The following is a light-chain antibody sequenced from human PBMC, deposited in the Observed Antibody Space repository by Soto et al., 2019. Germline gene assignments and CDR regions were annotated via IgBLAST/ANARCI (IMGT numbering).Light chain of an antibody. V-gene: IGLV2-14*01. Sequence: QSALTQRASVSGSPGQSITISCTGTSSDVGGYNYISWYQQHPGKAPKLMIYDVSNRPSGVSSRFSGSKSGNTASLTISGLQAEDEADYYCSSYTSSSTRVFGIGTKVTVL. J-gene: IGLJ1*01. CDR3: SSYTSSSTRV. CDR2: DVS. CDR1: SSDVGGYNY.